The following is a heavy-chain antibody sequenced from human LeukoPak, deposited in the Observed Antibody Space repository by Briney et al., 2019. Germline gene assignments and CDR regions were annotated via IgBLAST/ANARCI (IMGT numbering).Heavy chain of an antibody. CDR2: ISGSGGST. CDR1: GFTFSSYA. CDR3: AKAPITMIVVALRFQH. Sequence: PGGSLRLSCAASGFTFSSYAMSWVRQAPGKGLEWVSAISGSGGSTYYADSVKGRFTISRDNSKNTLYLQMNSLRAEDTAVYYCAKAPITMIVVALRFQHWGQGTLVTVSS. V-gene: IGHV3-23*01. J-gene: IGHJ1*01. D-gene: IGHD3-22*01.